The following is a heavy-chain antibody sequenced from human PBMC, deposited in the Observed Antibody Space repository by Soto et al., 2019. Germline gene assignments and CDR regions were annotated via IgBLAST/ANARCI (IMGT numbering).Heavy chain of an antibody. V-gene: IGHV4-59*01. D-gene: IGHD3-10*02. CDR2: IYDSGT. CDR3: ANLSTKYTAYDVRFRSRY. J-gene: IGHJ4*01. Sequence: PLVIMSVPCSVAGGAISWFCGSWIRQYPGKGLEWIGYIYDSGTSYNPSLKSRVTMSLDTSKNQFSLKLTSLTAADTAVYYCANLSTKYTAYDVRFRSRYSGQTTLPTAS. CDR1: GGAISWFC.